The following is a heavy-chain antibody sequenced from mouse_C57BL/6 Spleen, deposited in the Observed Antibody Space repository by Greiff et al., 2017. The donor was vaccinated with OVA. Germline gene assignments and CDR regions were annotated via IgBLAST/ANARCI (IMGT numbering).Heavy chain of an antibody. CDR3: ARPYDYDNYDFDY. J-gene: IGHJ2*01. D-gene: IGHD2-4*01. CDR1: GFTFSDYG. V-gene: IGHV5-17*01. Sequence: DVHLVESGGGLVKPGGSLKLSCAASGFTFSDYGMHWVRQAPEKGLEWVAYISSGSSTIYYADTVKGRFTISRDNAKNTLFLQMTSLRSEDTAMYYCARPYDYDNYDFDYWGQGTTLTVSS. CDR2: ISSGSSTI.